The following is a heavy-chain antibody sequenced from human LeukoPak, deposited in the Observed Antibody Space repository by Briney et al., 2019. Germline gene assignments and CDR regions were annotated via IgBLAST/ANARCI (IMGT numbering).Heavy chain of an antibody. J-gene: IGHJ3*02. CDR3: APFYERRAFDI. CDR2: INPNSGGT. V-gene: IGHV1-2*02. Sequence: ASVEVSCKASGYTFTGYYMHWVRQAPGQGLECMGWINPNSGGTNYAQKFQGRVTMTRDTSISTAYMELSRLRSDDTAVYYCAPFYERRAFDIWGQGTMVTVSS. CDR1: GYTFTGYY. D-gene: IGHD2/OR15-2a*01.